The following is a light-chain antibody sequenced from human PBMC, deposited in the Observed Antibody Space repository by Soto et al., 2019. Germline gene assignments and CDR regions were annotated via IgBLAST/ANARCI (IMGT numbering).Light chain of an antibody. J-gene: IGKJ3*01. CDR3: QHHAGSPT. Sequence: EIALTQSPGTLSLSPGERATLSCRPSHSFSSSYLAWYQQKPGQAPRLLIYGASSSATGNPGRFSGSGSGTDFTLTISRMDPEDFGKYYCQHHAGSPTFGPGTKVDIK. CDR1: HSFSSSY. CDR2: GAS. V-gene: IGKV3-20*01.